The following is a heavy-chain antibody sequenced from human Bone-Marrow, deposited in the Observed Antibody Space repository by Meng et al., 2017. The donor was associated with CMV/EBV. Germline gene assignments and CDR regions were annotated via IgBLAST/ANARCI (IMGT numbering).Heavy chain of an antibody. CDR1: GFTFSDYY. D-gene: IGHD5-18*01. J-gene: IGHJ4*02. V-gene: IGHV3-66*02. CDR2: IYNVDNT. CDR3: ARAPSKQLWLYYFDY. Sequence: ACGFTFSDYYMNWIRQAPGKGLEWVSVIYNVDNTYYADSVKGRFTISRDNSKNTLYLQINGLRPEDTAVYYCARAPSKQLWLYYFDYWGQGALVTVSS.